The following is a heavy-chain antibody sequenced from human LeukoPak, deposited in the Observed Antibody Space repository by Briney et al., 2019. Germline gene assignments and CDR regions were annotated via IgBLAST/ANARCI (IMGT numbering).Heavy chain of an antibody. CDR3: AKGHDSSAYSPWFDP. D-gene: IGHD3-22*01. CDR2: ISGRGGST. CDR1: GFTFSSYA. Sequence: PGGSLRLSCAASGFTFSSYAMSWVRQAPGKGLEWVSAISGRGGSTFYADSVKGRFTISRDNSKNTPYLQMNSLRAEDTAVYYCAKGHDSSAYSPWFDPWGQGTLVTVSS. J-gene: IGHJ5*02. V-gene: IGHV3-23*01.